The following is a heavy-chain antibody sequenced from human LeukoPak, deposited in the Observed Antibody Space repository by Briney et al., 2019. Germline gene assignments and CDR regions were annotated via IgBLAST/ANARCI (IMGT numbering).Heavy chain of an antibody. CDR3: AIVVRSVPWFGELLFTYYYYYDKDV. V-gene: IGHV4-34*01. J-gene: IGHJ6*03. Sequence: SETLSLTCAVYVASFSGYYWSWIRQPPGKGLEWIGEINHSGSTNYNPPLKSRVTISVDTSKNHFSLKLSSVTAADTAVYYSAIVVRSVPWFGELLFTYYYYYDKDVWGKGTTVTVSS. D-gene: IGHD3-10*01. CDR1: VASFSGYY. CDR2: INHSGST.